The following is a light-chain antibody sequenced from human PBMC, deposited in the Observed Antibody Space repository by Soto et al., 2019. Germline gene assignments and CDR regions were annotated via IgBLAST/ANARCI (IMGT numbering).Light chain of an antibody. CDR1: QSVSSN. V-gene: IGKV3-15*01. J-gene: IGKJ5*01. CDR2: GAS. Sequence: EIVMTQSPSTLYVSPGERATLSCRASQSVSSNLAWYQQKPGQAPRLLIYGASTRATGIPARFSGSGSGTEFTLTISTLQSEDFAVYYCQQYGSSPSITFGQGTRLEIK. CDR3: QQYGSSPSIT.